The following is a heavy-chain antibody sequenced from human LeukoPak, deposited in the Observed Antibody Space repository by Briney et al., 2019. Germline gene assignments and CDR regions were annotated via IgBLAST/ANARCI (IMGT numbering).Heavy chain of an antibody. J-gene: IGHJ5*02. CDR3: ARGGFFGNWFDP. CDR1: GGSFSGYY. D-gene: IGHD3-3*01. CDR2: INHSGST. V-gene: IGHV4-34*01. Sequence: SETLSLTCAVSGGSFSGYYWSWIRQPPGKGLEWIGEINHSGSTNYNPSLKSRVTISVDTSKNQFSLKLSSVTAADTAVYYCARGGFFGNWFDPWGQGTLVTVSS.